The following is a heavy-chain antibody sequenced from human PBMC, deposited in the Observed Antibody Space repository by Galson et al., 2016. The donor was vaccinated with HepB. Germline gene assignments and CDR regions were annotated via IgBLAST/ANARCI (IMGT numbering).Heavy chain of an antibody. V-gene: IGHV3-53*01. CDR3: AKGKMGPTTGCYLDY. Sequence: SLRLSCAASGFTVSDNYMNWVRQAPGKGLEWVSVIYRGGSTYYADSVRGRFTISRDISKNTLYLQMNSLRAEDTAVYYCAKGKMGPTTGCYLDYWGQGTLVTVSS. J-gene: IGHJ4*02. CDR1: GFTVSDNY. D-gene: IGHD1-26*01. CDR2: IYRGGST.